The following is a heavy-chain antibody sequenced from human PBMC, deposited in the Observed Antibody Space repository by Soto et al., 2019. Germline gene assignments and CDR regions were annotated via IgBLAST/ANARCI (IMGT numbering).Heavy chain of an antibody. Sequence: GASVKVSCKASGGTFSSYAISWVRQAPGQGLEWMGGIIPIFGTANYAQKFQGRVTITADESTSTAYMELSSLRSEDTAVYYCARISIAVAGTSLSFDYYYGMDVWGQGTTVT. CDR2: IIPIFGTA. J-gene: IGHJ6*02. V-gene: IGHV1-69*13. D-gene: IGHD6-19*01. CDR3: ARISIAVAGTSLSFDYYYGMDV. CDR1: GGTFSSYA.